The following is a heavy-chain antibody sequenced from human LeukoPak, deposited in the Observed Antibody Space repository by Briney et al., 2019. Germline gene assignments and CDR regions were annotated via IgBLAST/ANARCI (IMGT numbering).Heavy chain of an antibody. J-gene: IGHJ3*02. CDR1: GGSISSTRYY. D-gene: IGHD1-1*01. Sequence: SETLSLTCTVSGGSISSTRYYWGWIRQPPGKGLEWIGTIYYSGVTYYNLSLKSRVTISVDTSKNQFSLKLSSVTAADTAVYYCARWVTTTTTGAFDMWGQGTMVTVSS. CDR3: ARWVTTTTTGAFDM. CDR2: IYYSGVT. V-gene: IGHV4-39*01.